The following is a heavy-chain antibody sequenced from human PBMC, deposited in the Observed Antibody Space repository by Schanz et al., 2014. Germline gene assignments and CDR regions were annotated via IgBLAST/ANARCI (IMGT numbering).Heavy chain of an antibody. CDR2: INSDGSNT. J-gene: IGHJ4*02. D-gene: IGHD2-21*01. Sequence: EVQLVESGGGLVQPGGSLRLSCAASGFSFSNYWMHWVRQGPGSGLVWVSRINSDGSNTNYADSVKGRFTISRDNAKNTLYLQMNSLRAEDTAVYYCAKGQLLSYYFDYWGQGTLVTVSS. CDR1: GFSFSNYW. CDR3: AKGQLLSYYFDY. V-gene: IGHV3-74*01.